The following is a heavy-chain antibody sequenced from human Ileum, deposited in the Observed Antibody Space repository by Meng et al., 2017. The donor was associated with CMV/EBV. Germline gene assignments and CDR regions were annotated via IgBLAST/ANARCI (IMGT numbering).Heavy chain of an antibody. V-gene: IGHV4-39*07. CDR2: IHSGGGT. CDR1: RGSISSSDYY. D-gene: IGHD3-10*01. J-gene: IGHJ4*02. CDR3: ARDYGSGSYRHYFDY. Sequence: QLQLQAPGPGLVKPSETLSLTCTVSRGSISSSDYYWGWVRQPQGKGLEWIASIHSGGGTYYNPSLKSRVTISVDTAENQFSLRLTSVTAADTAVYYCARDYGSGSYRHYFDYWGQGTLVTVSS.